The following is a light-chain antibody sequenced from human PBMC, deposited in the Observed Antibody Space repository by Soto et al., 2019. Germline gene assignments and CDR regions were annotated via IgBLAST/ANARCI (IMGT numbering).Light chain of an antibody. J-gene: IGKJ4*01. CDR1: QSVSSSY. CDR2: GAS. V-gene: IGKV3-20*01. CDR3: QQYGSSPPLT. Sequence: EIVLTQSPGTLSLSPGERATLSCRASQSVSSSYLAWYQQKPGQAPRLLIYGASSRATGIPDRFSGSGSGTDFTLTISRLEPEDVAVYYCQQYGSSPPLTFGGGTKVEIK.